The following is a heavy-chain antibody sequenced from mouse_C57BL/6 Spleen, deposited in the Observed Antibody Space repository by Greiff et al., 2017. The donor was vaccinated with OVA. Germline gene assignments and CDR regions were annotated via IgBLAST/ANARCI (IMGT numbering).Heavy chain of an antibody. V-gene: IGHV3-6*01. J-gene: IGHJ2*01. D-gene: IGHD2-1*01. Sequence: EVQLQESGPGLVKPSQSLSLTCSVTGYSITSGYYWNWIRQFPGNKLEWMGYISYDGSNNYNPSLKNRISITRDTSKNQFFLKLNSVTTEDTATYYCAYGNYFYFDYWGQGTTLTVSS. CDR1: GYSITSGYY. CDR3: AYGNYFYFDY. CDR2: ISYDGSN.